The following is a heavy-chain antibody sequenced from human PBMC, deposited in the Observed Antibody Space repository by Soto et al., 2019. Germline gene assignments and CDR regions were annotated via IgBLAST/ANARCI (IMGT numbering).Heavy chain of an antibody. CDR3: AKKALFVAAAPADGFDP. D-gene: IGHD6-13*01. CDR1: GFTFGSYA. V-gene: IGHV3-23*01. Sequence: PGGSLRLSCAASGFTFGSYAMSWFRQPPGKGLEWVSGISGSGGTTYYADSVKGRFTTSRDNYKSTVYLQMNSLRAEDTAVYYCAKKALFVAAAPADGFDPWGQGTLVTVPS. J-gene: IGHJ5*02. CDR2: ISGSGGTT.